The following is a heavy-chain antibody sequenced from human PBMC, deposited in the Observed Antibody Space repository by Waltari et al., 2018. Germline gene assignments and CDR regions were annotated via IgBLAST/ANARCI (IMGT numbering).Heavy chain of an antibody. CDR1: GYTFTSFG. Sequence: QVQLVEYGAEVKKPGASVKVSCKASGYTFTSFGSSWERQAPGQRLGWMGWVSAYNGNTNYAQKLQSRVTMTTGTSTSTAYMELRCLRSDDTSVYYCARDFISAAPFDYWGQGTLVTVSS. D-gene: IGHD6-13*01. CDR3: ARDFISAAPFDY. V-gene: IGHV1-18*01. CDR2: VSAYNGNT. J-gene: IGHJ4*02.